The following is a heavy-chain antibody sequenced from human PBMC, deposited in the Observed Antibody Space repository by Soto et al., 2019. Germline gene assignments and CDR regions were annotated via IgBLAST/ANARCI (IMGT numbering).Heavy chain of an antibody. V-gene: IGHV6-1*01. D-gene: IGHD3-22*01. CDR1: GDSVSNNRAA. Sequence: PSQTLSLTCAITGDSVSNNRAAWNWIRQSPSRGLEWLGRTYYRSGWYTDYAVSVKSRITINPDTSKNQFSLQLNSVTPEDTAVYFFARLSSSNYYDFGCWGQGTLVTVSS. J-gene: IGHJ4*02. CDR3: ARLSSSNYYDFGC. CDR2: TYYRSGWYT.